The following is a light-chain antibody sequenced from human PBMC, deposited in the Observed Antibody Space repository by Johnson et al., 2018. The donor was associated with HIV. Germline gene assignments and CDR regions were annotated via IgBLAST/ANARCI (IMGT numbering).Light chain of an antibody. J-gene: IGLJ1*01. Sequence: QSVLTQSPSVSAAPGQKVTISCSGSNSDIGENYVSWYQQVTGTAPKLLIYENDKRPSGIPDRFSGSKSGTSATLDITGLQTGDEAEYYCGTWGTSLSLYVFGTGTKVTAL. CDR1: NSDIGENY. CDR2: END. CDR3: GTWGTSLSLYV. V-gene: IGLV1-51*01.